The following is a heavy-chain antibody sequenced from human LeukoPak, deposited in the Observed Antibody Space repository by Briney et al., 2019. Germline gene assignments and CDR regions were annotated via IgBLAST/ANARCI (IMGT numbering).Heavy chain of an antibody. CDR2: INSDGSAT. CDR3: ASDSPYYGMDV. Sequence: GGSLRLSCAASGFPFSSYWMHWVRQVPGKGLLWVSRINSDGSATIYADSVRGRFTISRDNAKNTLYLQMSGLRVEDTAVYHCASDSPYYGMDVWGQGTSVTVSS. V-gene: IGHV3-74*01. CDR1: GFPFSSYW. J-gene: IGHJ6*02.